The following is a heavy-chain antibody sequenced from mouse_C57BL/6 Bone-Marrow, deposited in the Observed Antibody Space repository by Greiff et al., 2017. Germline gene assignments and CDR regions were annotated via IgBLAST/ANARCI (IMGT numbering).Heavy chain of an antibody. J-gene: IGHJ3*01. CDR1: GYTFTSYW. CDR2: IDPNSGGT. CDR3: SELGRFAY. Sequence: VQLQQPGAELVKPGASVKLSCKASGYTFTSYWMHWVKQRPGRGLEWIGRIDPNSGGTKYNEKLKIKATLTVDQPSSTAYMQLSSLTSEVAAVYYCSELGRFAYWGQGTLVTVSA. V-gene: IGHV1-72*01. D-gene: IGHD4-1*01.